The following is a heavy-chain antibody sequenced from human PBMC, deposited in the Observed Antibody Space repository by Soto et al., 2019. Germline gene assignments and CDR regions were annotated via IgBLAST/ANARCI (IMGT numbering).Heavy chain of an antibody. CDR1: GGFISSCDYY. V-gene: IGHV4-39*01. CDR3: GRLDNRGTSQSFDY. CDR2: ICSSGST. D-gene: IGHD3-16*01. Sequence: SETLSLTCSVSGGFISSCDYYWGWIRQPPGKSLEYMGVICSSGSTIYNPSLKSRVIISVDMSKSQFSLTLTSVTAADTAIYSCGRLDNRGTSQSFDYWGRGVKVTVS. J-gene: IGHJ4*02.